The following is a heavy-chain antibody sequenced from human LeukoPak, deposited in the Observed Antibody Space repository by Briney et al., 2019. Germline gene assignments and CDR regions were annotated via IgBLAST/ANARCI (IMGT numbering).Heavy chain of an antibody. CDR1: GGTFSSYA. J-gene: IGHJ6*03. V-gene: IGHV1-69*06. CDR3: ARDRGYDFWSGYLKEVTDYYYYMDV. CDR2: IIPFFGTT. Sequence: SVKVSCKASGGTFSSYAINWVRQAPGQGLEWMGGIIPFFGTTNYAQKFQGRVTITADKSTSTAYMELSSLRSEDTAVYYCARDRGYDFWSGYLKEVTDYYYYMDVWGKGTTVTVSS. D-gene: IGHD3-3*01.